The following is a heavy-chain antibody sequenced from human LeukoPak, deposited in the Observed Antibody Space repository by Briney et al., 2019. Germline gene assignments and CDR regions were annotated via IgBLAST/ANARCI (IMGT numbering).Heavy chain of an antibody. Sequence: GGSLRLSCAASGFTFSSYAVSWVRQAPGKGLEWVSTIGGSGISTYYADSVKGRFTISRDNSKNTLYVQMNSLRAEDTALYYCARGYSIGRYNSFEYWGQGTLVTVSS. D-gene: IGHD6-19*01. CDR2: IGGSGIST. V-gene: IGHV3-23*01. CDR3: ARGYSIGRYNSFEY. CDR1: GFTFSSYA. J-gene: IGHJ4*02.